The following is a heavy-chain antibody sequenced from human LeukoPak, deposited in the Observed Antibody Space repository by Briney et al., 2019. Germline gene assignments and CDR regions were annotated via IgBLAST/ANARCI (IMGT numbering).Heavy chain of an antibody. CDR3: ARDPAQWEPHFDY. CDR2: INPSGGST. CDR1: TXTXXY. D-gene: IGHD1-26*01. V-gene: IGHV1-46*01. Sequence: TXTXXYMXXVRQAPGQGLEWMXIINPSGGSTSYAQKFQGRVTMTRDTSTSTVYMELSSLRSEDTAVYYCARDPAQWEPHFDYWGQGTLVTVSS. J-gene: IGHJ4*02.